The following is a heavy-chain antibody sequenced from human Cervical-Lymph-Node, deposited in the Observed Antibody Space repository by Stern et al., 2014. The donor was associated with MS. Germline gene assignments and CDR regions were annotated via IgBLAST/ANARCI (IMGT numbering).Heavy chain of an antibody. D-gene: IGHD1-1*01. Sequence: QVQLVQSGAEVKKSGASVKVSCKSSGYTFTNYDINWVRQATGQGLEWIGWLNPNSGNTGYTQKFQGRLTMTRNTSIDTAYMELSSLTSEDTAVYYCARGRTSRNWFDPWGQGTLVTVSS. CDR2: LNPNSGNT. V-gene: IGHV1-8*01. J-gene: IGHJ5*02. CDR1: GYTFTNYD. CDR3: ARGRTSRNWFDP.